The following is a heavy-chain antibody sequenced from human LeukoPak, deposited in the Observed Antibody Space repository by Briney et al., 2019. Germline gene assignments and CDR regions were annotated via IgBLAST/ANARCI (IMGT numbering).Heavy chain of an antibody. CDR3: ARVEPLYGLGAFDI. V-gene: IGHV4-4*07. CDR2: IYTTGST. Sequence: KPSETLSLTCTVSGGSISSHYWTWIRQPAGKGLEWIGRIYTTGSTNYNPSLKSRVTISVDTSKNQFSLKLSSVTAADTAVYYCARVEPLYGLGAFDIWGQGTMVTVSS. CDR1: GGSISSHY. D-gene: IGHD3-10*01. J-gene: IGHJ3*02.